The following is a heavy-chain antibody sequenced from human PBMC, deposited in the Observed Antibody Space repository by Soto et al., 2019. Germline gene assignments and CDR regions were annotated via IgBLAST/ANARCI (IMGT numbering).Heavy chain of an antibody. Sequence: PGGSLRLSCAAGGFSFNSYGMHWVRQAPGKGLEWVVVISFDGGHRYYTDSVNGRFTISRDNSKNTVSLQMNNLRPDDTAVYYCAKDPGEPRHPPLSNWLDPWGLGTRVTVSS. CDR3: AKDPGEPRHPPLSNWLDP. J-gene: IGHJ5*02. CDR2: ISFDGGHR. CDR1: GFSFNSYG. V-gene: IGHV3-30*18. D-gene: IGHD3-16*01.